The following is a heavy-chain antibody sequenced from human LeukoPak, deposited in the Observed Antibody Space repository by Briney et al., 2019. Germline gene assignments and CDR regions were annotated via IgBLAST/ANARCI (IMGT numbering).Heavy chain of an antibody. CDR1: GGSISSYY. CDR3: ARGNRELYYFDY. J-gene: IGHJ4*02. D-gene: IGHD1-7*01. CDR2: IYYSGST. Sequence: SETLSLTCTVSGGSISSYYLSWIRQPPGKGLEWIGYIYYSGSTKYNPSLKSRVTISVDASKTQFSLKLNSVTAADTAVYYCARGNRELYYFDYWGQGTVVTVSS. V-gene: IGHV4-59*01.